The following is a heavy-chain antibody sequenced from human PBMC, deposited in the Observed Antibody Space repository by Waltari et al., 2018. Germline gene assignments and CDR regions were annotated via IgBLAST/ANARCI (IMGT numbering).Heavy chain of an antibody. V-gene: IGHV4-34*01. CDR2: INHSGST. Sequence: QVQLQQWGAGLLKPSETLSLTCAVYGGSFSGYYWSWIRQPPGKGLEWIGEINHSGSTNYDPSRKRRVTISVDTSKNQFSLKLSSVTAADTAVYYGARAASGYDDYYYYYMDVWGKGTTVTVSS. D-gene: IGHD5-12*01. CDR3: ARAASGYDDYYYYYMDV. J-gene: IGHJ6*03. CDR1: GGSFSGYY.